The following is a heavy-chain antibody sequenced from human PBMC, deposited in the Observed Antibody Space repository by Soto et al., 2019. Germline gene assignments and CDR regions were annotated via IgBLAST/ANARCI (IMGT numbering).Heavy chain of an antibody. V-gene: IGHV3-30*18. CDR3: AKIIAAAATRNYYGMDV. CDR2: ISYDGSNK. D-gene: IGHD6-13*01. CDR1: GFTFSSYG. J-gene: IGHJ6*02. Sequence: LRLSCAASGFTFSSYGMHWVRQAPGKGLEWVAVISYDGSNKYYADSVKGRFTISRDDSKNTLYLQMNSLRAEDTAVYYCAKIIAAAATRNYYGMDVWGQGTTVTVSS.